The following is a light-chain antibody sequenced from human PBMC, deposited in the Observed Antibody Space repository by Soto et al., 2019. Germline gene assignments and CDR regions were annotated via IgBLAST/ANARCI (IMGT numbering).Light chain of an antibody. J-gene: IGKJ4*01. CDR3: QQVNVYPST. V-gene: IGKV1-9*01. CDR1: QGISTY. Sequence: IQLTQSPSSLSASVGDRVTITRRASQGISTYLGWYQQKPGKAPSLLIYDASTLHRGVPARFSGGGSGTDFTLTISSLQPEDFATYYCQQVNVYPSTFGGGTKVDIK. CDR2: DAS.